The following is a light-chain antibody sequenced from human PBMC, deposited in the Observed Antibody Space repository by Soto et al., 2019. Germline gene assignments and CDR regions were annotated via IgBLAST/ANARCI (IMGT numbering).Light chain of an antibody. Sequence: QSVLTQPPSVSGAPGQRVTISCTGSSSNIGAGYDVHWYQQLPGTAPKLLIYGNSNRPSGVPDRFSGSKSGISASLAITGLQAEDEADYYCLSYDSSLSGVVFGGGTKLTVL. CDR1: SSNIGAGYD. CDR2: GNS. J-gene: IGLJ2*01. CDR3: LSYDSSLSGVV. V-gene: IGLV1-40*01.